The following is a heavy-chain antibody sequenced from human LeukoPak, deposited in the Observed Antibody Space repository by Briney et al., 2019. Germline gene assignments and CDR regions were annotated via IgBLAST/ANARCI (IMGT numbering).Heavy chain of an antibody. D-gene: IGHD5-12*01. CDR2: INQGGSVK. CDR1: GFTFRSYW. CDR3: ARVGYSGWNLEY. J-gene: IGHJ4*02. V-gene: IGHV3-7*01. Sequence: PGGSLRLSCAAYGFTFRSYWMSWVRQAPGKGLEWVANINQGGSVKYYVDSVKGRFTISRDDAKNSLYVQMNSLRDEDTAVYYCARVGYSGWNLEYWGQGTLVTVFS.